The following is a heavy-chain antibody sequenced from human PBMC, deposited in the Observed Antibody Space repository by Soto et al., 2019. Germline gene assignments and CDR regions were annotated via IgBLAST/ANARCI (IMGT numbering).Heavy chain of an antibody. V-gene: IGHV1-18*01. CDR1: GYTFTSYG. CDR3: ARGNYGSGSYYSPYYYYMDV. Sequence: ASVKVSCKASGYTFTSYGISWVRQAPGQGLEWMGWISAYNGNTNYAQKLQGRVTMTTDTSTSTAYMELRSLRSDDTAVYYCARGNYGSGSYYSPYYYYMDVWGKGTTVTVSS. CDR2: ISAYNGNT. D-gene: IGHD3-10*01. J-gene: IGHJ6*03.